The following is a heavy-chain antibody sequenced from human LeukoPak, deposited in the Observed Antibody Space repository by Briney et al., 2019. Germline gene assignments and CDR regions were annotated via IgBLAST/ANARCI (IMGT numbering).Heavy chain of an antibody. CDR2: IYYSGST. CDR3: ARHFAAPGSADY. Sequence: SETLSLTCTVSGGSISSGGYYWSWIRQHPGKGLEWIGYIYYSGSTYYNPSLKSRVTISVDTSKNQFSLKLNSLTAADTAVYYCARHFAAPGSADYWGQGTLVTVSS. J-gene: IGHJ4*02. CDR1: GGSISSGGYY. V-gene: IGHV4-31*03. D-gene: IGHD3-10*01.